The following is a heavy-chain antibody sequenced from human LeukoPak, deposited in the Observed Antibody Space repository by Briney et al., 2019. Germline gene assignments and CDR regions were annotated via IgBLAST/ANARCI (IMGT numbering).Heavy chain of an antibody. CDR2: IVVGSGNT. J-gene: IGHJ4*02. CDR1: GFTFTSFA. V-gene: IGHV1-58*01. Sequence: GASVKVSCKSSGFTFTSFAVQWVRQARGQGLEWIGWIVVGSGNTNYAQKFQERVTITRDMSTSTAYMELSSLRSEDTAVYYCAADLASSGYWVDYEFDYWGQGTLVTVSS. D-gene: IGHD3-22*01. CDR3: AADLASSGYWVDYEFDY.